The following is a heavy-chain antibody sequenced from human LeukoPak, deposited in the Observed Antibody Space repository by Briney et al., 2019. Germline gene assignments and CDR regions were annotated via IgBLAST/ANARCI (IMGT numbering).Heavy chain of an antibody. CDR3: AKAQTNYYFDY. CDR2: ISYDGSNK. J-gene: IGHJ4*02. Sequence: PGMPLTLPCAACGFTFSSCGMHWLRQAPGKGLEGVALISYDGSNKYYADSVKGRFTISRDNSKNTLYLQMNSLRTEDTAVYYCAKAQTNYYFDYWGQGTLVTVSS. V-gene: IGHV3-30*18. D-gene: IGHD1-1*01. CDR1: GFTFSSCG.